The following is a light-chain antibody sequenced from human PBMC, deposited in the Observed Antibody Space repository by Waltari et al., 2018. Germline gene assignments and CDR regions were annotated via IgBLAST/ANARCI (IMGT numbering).Light chain of an antibody. Sequence: QSALTQPASVSGSPGQSITLSCPGSSSAVGNYNFVSWYQQHPDEAPKLVIYEGSQRPSGISIRFSGSKSGNTASLTISRLQAEDEADYYCCSYAGSRTPWVFGGGTRVTVL. V-gene: IGLV2-23*01. CDR2: EGS. J-gene: IGLJ3*02. CDR3: CSYAGSRTPWV. CDR1: SSAVGNYNF.